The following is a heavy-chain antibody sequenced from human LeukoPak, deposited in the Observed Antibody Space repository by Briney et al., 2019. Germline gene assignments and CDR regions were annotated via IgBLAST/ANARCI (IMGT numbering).Heavy chain of an antibody. CDR1: GFTFSSYS. CDR2: ISSSSSYI. D-gene: IGHD3-3*01. J-gene: IGHJ4*02. CDR3: ARPLLDYDFWSGYRNFDY. Sequence: PGGSLRLSCAASGFTFSSYSMNWVRQAPGKGLEWVSSISSSSSYIYYADSVKGRFTISRDNAKNSLYLQMNSLRAEDTAVYYCARPLLDYDFWSGYRNFDYWGQGTLVTVSS. V-gene: IGHV3-21*01.